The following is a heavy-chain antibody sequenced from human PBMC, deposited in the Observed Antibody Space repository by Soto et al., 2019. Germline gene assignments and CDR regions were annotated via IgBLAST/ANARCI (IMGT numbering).Heavy chain of an antibody. V-gene: IGHV3-21*01. CDR2: ISSSSSYI. CDR3: ARGGGTGDYVFY. CDR1: GFTFSSYS. Sequence: GGSLRLSCAASGFTFSSYSMNWVRQAPGKGLEWVSSISSSSSYIYYADSVKGRFTISRDNAKNSLYLQMNSLRAEDTAVYYCARGGGTGDYVFYWGQGTLVTVSS. D-gene: IGHD1-1*01. J-gene: IGHJ4*02.